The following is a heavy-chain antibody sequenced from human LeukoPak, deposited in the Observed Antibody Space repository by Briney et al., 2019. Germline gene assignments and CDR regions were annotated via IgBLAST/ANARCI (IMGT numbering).Heavy chain of an antibody. Sequence: KTGGPLRLSCAASGFTFSNAWMSWVRQAPGKGLEWVGRIKSKTDGGTTDYAAPVKGRFTISRDDSKNTLYLQMNSLKTEDTAVYYCTTDPYDILTGNDAFDIWGQGTMVTVSS. D-gene: IGHD3-9*01. CDR3: TTDPYDILTGNDAFDI. J-gene: IGHJ3*02. CDR1: GFTFSNAW. V-gene: IGHV3-15*01. CDR2: IKSKTDGGTT.